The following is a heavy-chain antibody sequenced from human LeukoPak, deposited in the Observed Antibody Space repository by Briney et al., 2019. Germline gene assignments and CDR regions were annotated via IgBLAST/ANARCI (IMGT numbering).Heavy chain of an antibody. V-gene: IGHV3-49*03. CDR1: GFTFGDYA. D-gene: IGHD6-19*01. J-gene: IGHJ4*02. CDR2: IRSKAYGGTT. Sequence: GGSLRLSCTASGFTFGDYAMSWFRQAPGKGLEWVGFIRSKAYGGTTEYAASVKGRFTISRDDSKSIAYLQMNSLKTEDTAVYYCTSTRIAVAGKRTDYWGQGTLVTVSS. CDR3: TSTRIAVAGKRTDY.